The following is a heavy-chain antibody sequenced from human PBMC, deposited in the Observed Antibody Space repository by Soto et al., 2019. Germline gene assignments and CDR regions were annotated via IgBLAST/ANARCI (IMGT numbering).Heavy chain of an antibody. J-gene: IGHJ4*02. V-gene: IGHV3-23*01. CDR2: ISGSGGTT. CDR1: GFTFTNYA. D-gene: IGHD5-12*01. Sequence: GGSLRLSCAASGFTFTNYAMTWVRQAPGRGLEWVSSISGSGGTTYYADAVEGRFTISRDNSKNTLYLQMNSLRAEDTALYYCAKVKTWTYLDFWGQGTLVTVSS. CDR3: AKVKTWTYLDF.